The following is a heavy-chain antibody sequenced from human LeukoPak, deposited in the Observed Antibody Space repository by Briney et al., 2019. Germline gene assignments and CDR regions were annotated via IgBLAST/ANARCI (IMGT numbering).Heavy chain of an antibody. V-gene: IGHV3-23*01. Sequence: GGSLRLSCAASGFTFSNYAMSWVRQAPGKGLEWVSTIKSTGDSTFYADSVKGRFTISRDNSKNTLYLQMNSLRAEDTAVYYCAKDAVGLSGDLGQDIWGQGTMVTVSS. CDR1: GFTFSNYA. D-gene: IGHD2-21*02. CDR3: AKDAVGLSGDLGQDI. CDR2: IKSTGDST. J-gene: IGHJ3*02.